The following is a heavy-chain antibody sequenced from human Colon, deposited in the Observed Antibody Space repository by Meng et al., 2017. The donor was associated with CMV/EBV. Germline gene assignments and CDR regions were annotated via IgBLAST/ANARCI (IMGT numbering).Heavy chain of an antibody. J-gene: IGHJ4*02. CDR3: ARETSAVPRMFDI. V-gene: IGHV3-20*04. CDR1: GFVFDDFD. CDR2: AKWNGDKA. D-gene: IGHD2-15*01. Sequence: GESLKISCVASGFVFDDFDISWVRLIPGKGLELVSGAKWNGDKAGYADSVEGRFTVSRDNGKNSLYLQMDSLRDEDSGIYYCARETSAVPRMFDIWGQGTLVTVSS.